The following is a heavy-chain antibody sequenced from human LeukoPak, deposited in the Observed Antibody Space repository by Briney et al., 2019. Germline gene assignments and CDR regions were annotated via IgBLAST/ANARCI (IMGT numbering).Heavy chain of an antibody. CDR3: AKRGDSSGYAFDI. V-gene: IGHV3-30*18. D-gene: IGHD3-22*01. Sequence: GGSLRLFCAASGFTFSSCGMHWVRHAPGKGLEWVAALSYDGSNKYYTVSVKGLLTISRDNTKNTLYLQMPSLRAEDTALLYCAKRGDSSGYAFDIWGQGTMVTVSS. CDR2: LSYDGSNK. J-gene: IGHJ3*02. CDR1: GFTFSSCG.